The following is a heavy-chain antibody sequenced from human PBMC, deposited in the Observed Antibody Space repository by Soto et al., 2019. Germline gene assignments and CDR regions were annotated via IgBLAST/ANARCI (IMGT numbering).Heavy chain of an antibody. J-gene: IGHJ5*02. V-gene: IGHV3-21*01. D-gene: IGHD5-12*01. CDR2: ISTGSSYI. CDR1: GFTFSTYN. Sequence: PGGSLRLSCAASGFTFSTYNMNWVRQAPGKGLEWVSSISTGSSYIYYADSVKGRFTISRDNAQNSLYLQMNSLRAEDTAVYYCARDRDGYNSNWFDPWGQGTLVTVSS. CDR3: ARDRDGYNSNWFDP.